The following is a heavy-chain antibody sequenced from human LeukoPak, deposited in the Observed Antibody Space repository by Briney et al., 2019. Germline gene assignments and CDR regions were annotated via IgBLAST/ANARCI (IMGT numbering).Heavy chain of an antibody. CDR3: ARDKDLGAVAGTFDY. D-gene: IGHD6-19*01. CDR2: ISNYNGQT. Sequence: ASVKVSCKASRYAFSTSGLSWVRQAPGQGLEWRGGISNYNGQTKYSQKFQGRVTVTTDTSTSTAYMELTRLTSDDTAVYYCARDKDLGAVAGTFDYWGQGTLVTVSS. J-gene: IGHJ4*02. CDR1: RYAFSTSG. V-gene: IGHV1-18*01.